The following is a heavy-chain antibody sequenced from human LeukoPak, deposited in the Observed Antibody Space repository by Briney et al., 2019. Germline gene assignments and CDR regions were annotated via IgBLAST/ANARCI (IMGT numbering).Heavy chain of an antibody. CDR1: GFTFSSYS. D-gene: IGHD3-3*01. J-gene: IGHJ6*04. CDR3: AREAPRLRLSEWERRLDV. Sequence: GGSLRLSCAASGFTFSSYSMNWVRQAPGKGLEWVSSISSSSSYIYYADSVKGRFTISRDNAKNSLYLQMNSLRAEDTAVYYCAREAPRLRLSEWERRLDVWGKGTTVTVSS. V-gene: IGHV3-21*01. CDR2: ISSSSSYI.